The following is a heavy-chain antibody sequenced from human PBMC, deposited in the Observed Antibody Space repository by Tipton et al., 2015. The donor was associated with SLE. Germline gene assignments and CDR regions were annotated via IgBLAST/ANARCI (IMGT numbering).Heavy chain of an antibody. CDR3: ARGPPFMEWERNWFDP. CDR2: INHSGIT. J-gene: IGHJ5*02. V-gene: IGHV4-34*01. CDR1: GGSFSGYY. Sequence: TLSLTCAVYGGSFSGYYWSWIRQPPGKGLEWIGEINHSGITNYNPSLQSRVTISVDRSKNQFSLKLTSVTAADTAVYYCARGPPFMEWERNWFDPWGQGTQVTVSS. D-gene: IGHD3-3*02.